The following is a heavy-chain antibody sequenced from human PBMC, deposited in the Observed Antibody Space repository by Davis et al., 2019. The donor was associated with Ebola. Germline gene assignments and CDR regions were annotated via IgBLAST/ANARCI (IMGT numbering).Heavy chain of an antibody. CDR3: TTWGVVGATPY. Sequence: SCKVSGYTLTELSMHWVRQAPGKGLEWVAVISYDGSNKYYADSVKGRFTISRDNSKNTLYLQMNSLKTEDTAVYYCTTWGVVGATPYWGQGTLVTVSS. J-gene: IGHJ4*02. D-gene: IGHD1-26*01. CDR1: GYTLTELS. CDR2: ISYDGSNK. V-gene: IGHV3-30*04.